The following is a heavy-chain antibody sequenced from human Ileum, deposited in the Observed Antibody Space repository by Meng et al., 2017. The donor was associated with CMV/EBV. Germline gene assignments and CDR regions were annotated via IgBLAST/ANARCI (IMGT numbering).Heavy chain of an antibody. J-gene: IGHJ4*02. CDR2: IYSGGST. D-gene: IGHD3-22*01. CDR1: GFTFSSYA. CDR3: AREGVN. V-gene: IGHV3-66*02. Sequence: GESLKISCAASGFTFSSYAMSWVRQAPGKGLEWVSVIYSGGSTYYADSVKGRFTISRDNSKNTLYLQMNSLRAEDTAVYYCAREGVNWGQGTLVTVSS.